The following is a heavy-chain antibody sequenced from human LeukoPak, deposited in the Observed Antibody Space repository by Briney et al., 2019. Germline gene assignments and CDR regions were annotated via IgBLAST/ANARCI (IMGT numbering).Heavy chain of an antibody. CDR3: AREGSADWSFDL. J-gene: IGHJ2*01. CDR2: ISSGSSSV. V-gene: IGHV3-48*04. D-gene: IGHD2-15*01. CDR1: GFTFSAYT. Sequence: GGSLRLSCSASGFTFSAYTMNWVRQAPGQGLEWVSYISSGSSSVYYADSVKGRFTISRDNAKNSLYLQMNSLGAEDTAVYYCAREGSADWSFDLWGRGTLVTVSS.